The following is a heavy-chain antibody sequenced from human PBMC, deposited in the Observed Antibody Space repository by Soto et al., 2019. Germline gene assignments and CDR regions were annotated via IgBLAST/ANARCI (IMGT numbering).Heavy chain of an antibody. Sequence: ASVKVSCKISGHTLTEFSIHWVRQAPGKGLEWMGGFDPEGGEAIYAQKWHGRVTVTEDTVTDTAYMELSGLKSDDTAVYYCARDRGGYAQNPYYYYGMDVWGQGTTVTVSS. J-gene: IGHJ6*02. D-gene: IGHD5-12*01. V-gene: IGHV1-24*01. CDR2: FDPEGGEA. CDR3: ARDRGGYAQNPYYYYGMDV. CDR1: GHTLTEFS.